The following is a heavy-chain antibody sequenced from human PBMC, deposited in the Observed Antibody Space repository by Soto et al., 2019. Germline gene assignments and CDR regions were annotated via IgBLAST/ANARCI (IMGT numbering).Heavy chain of an antibody. J-gene: IGHJ4*02. CDR3: ASRGLRYFDWLILYYFDY. V-gene: IGHV4-4*02. D-gene: IGHD3-9*01. CDR1: GGPISSSNW. Sequence: XETLCLTCSVAGGPISSSNWLSWVRQPPVKGLEWIGEIYHSGSTNYNPSLKSRVTISVDKSKNQFSLKLSSVTAADTAVYYCASRGLRYFDWLILYYFDYWGQGPLVTVSS. CDR2: IYHSGST.